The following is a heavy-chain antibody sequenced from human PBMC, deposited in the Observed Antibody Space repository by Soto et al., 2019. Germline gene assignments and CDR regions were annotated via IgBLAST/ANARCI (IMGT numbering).Heavy chain of an antibody. CDR2: IYYSGST. V-gene: IGHV4-30-4*01. CDR3: ASAHYYDSSECY. J-gene: IGHJ4*02. Sequence: SETLSLTCTVSGGSISSGDYYWSWIRQPPGKGLEWIGYIYYSGSTYYNPSLKSRVTISVDTSKNQFSLKLSSVTAADTAVYYCASAHYYDSSECYWGQGTLVTVSS. D-gene: IGHD3-22*01. CDR1: GGSISSGDYY.